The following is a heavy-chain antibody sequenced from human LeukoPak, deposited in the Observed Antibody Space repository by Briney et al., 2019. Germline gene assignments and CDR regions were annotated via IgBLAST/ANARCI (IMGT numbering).Heavy chain of an antibody. CDR2: VWSDGSNR. V-gene: IGHV3-33*06. CDR1: GFTFNTYG. CDR3: AKSNTESQTTVGN. D-gene: IGHD1-14*01. Sequence: PGGSLRLSCAASGFTFNTYGMHWLRQAPGKGLEWIAVVWSDGSNRFYADSVEGRFNISRDNSKNTLYLQMNSLRAEDTAVYYCAKSNTESQTTVGNWGQGTLVSVSS. J-gene: IGHJ4*02.